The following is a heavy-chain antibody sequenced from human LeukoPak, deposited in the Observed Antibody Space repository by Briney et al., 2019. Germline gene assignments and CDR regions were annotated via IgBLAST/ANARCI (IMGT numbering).Heavy chain of an antibody. J-gene: IGHJ6*02. V-gene: IGHV3-7*01. D-gene: IGHD3-9*01. CDR2: IKQDGSEK. CDR3: ARDSGALTGTHYYYYGMDV. Sequence: TGGSLRLSCAASGFTFSSYWMTWVRQAPGKGPEWVANIKQDGSEKYYADSVKGRFTISRDNSKNTLYLQMNTLRAEDTAVYYCARDSGALTGTHYYYYGMDVWGQGTTVTVSS. CDR1: GFTFSSYW.